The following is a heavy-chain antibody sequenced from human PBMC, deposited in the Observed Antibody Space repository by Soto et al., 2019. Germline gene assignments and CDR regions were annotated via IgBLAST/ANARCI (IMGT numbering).Heavy chain of an antibody. CDR2: ISGSGGST. V-gene: IGHV3-23*01. CDR3: AKEIFIAAAGHYYYYYGMDV. Sequence: GGSLRLSCAASGFTFSSYAMSWVRQAPGKGLEWVSAISGSGGSTYYADSVKGRFTISRDNSKNTLYLQMNSLRAEDTAVYYCAKEIFIAAAGHYYYYYGMDVWGQGTTVTVSS. CDR1: GFTFSSYA. J-gene: IGHJ6*02. D-gene: IGHD6-13*01.